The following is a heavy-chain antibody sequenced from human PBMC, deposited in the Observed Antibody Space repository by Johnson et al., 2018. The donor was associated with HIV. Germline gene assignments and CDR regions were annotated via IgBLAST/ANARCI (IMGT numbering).Heavy chain of an antibody. J-gene: IGHJ3*02. D-gene: IGHD3-9*01. CDR3: AKDGPVLRYFDWSDAFDI. CDR2: IKSKTDGGTT. CDR1: GFTFSNAW. Sequence: VQLVESGGGLVKPGGSLRLSCAASGFTFSNAWMSWVRQAPGKGLEWVGRIKSKTDGGTTDYAAPVKGRFTISRDNSKNTLYLQMNSLRAEDTAVYYCAKDGPVLRYFDWSDAFDIWGQGTMVTVSS. V-gene: IGHV3-15*01.